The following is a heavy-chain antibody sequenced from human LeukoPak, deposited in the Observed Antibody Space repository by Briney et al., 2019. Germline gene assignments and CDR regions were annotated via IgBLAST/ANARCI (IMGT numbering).Heavy chain of an antibody. CDR2: ISWNSGSI. V-gene: IGHV3-9*01. CDR1: GFIFNNYA. J-gene: IGHJ4*02. D-gene: IGHD6-19*01. Sequence: PGGSLRLSCAGSGFIFNNYAMHWVRQPPGKGLEWVSGISWNSGSIDYTDSVKGRFTISRDNAKNSLHLQMNSLRVEDTAFYYCAKDNRRHYTSGPNPDSLHWGQGALVTVPS. CDR3: AKDNRRHYTSGPNPDSLH.